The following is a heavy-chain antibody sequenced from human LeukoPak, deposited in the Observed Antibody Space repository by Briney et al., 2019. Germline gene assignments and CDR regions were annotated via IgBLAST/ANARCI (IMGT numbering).Heavy chain of an antibody. Sequence: GGSLRLSCAASGFTVSSNCMRWVRQAPGKGLEWVSSIYSRGSTSYVDSVKGRFTISRDNSKNTLFLQMNSLRVEDTAVYYCARDYYGPWGQGTLVTVSS. D-gene: IGHD3-22*01. CDR2: IYSRGST. J-gene: IGHJ5*02. CDR3: ARDYYGP. CDR1: GFTVSSNC. V-gene: IGHV3-66*03.